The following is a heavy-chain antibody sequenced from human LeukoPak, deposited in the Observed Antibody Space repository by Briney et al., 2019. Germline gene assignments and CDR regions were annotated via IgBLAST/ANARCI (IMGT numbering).Heavy chain of an antibody. Sequence: ASVKVSCKASGYTFTGYYMHWVRQAPGQGLEWMGWINPNSGGTNYAQKFQGRVTMTRDTSISTAYMELSSLRAEDTAVYYCANYYDYVWGSSYWGQGTLVTVSS. J-gene: IGHJ4*02. CDR2: INPNSGGT. V-gene: IGHV1-2*02. CDR3: ANYYDYVWGSSY. CDR1: GYTFTGYY. D-gene: IGHD3-16*01.